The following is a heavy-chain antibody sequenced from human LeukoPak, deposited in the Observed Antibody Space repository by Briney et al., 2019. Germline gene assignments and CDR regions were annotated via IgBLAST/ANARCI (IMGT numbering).Heavy chain of an antibody. V-gene: IGHV3-23*01. D-gene: IGHD6-13*01. CDR2: ISDSGGNT. CDR1: GFTISSYA. CDR3: AKATSPVHSRNWFDS. Sequence: GGSLRLSCAASGFTISSYAMSWVRQAPGKGLEWVSGISDSGGNTYYADSVKGRFTISRDNSKNTLYLQMNSLRAEDTAVYYCAKATSPVHSRNWFDSWGQGTLVTVSS. J-gene: IGHJ5*01.